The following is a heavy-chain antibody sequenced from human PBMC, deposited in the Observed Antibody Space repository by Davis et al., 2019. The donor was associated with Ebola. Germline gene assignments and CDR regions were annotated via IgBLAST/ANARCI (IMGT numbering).Heavy chain of an antibody. CDR1: GGSFSGYY. Sequence: GSLRLSCAVYGGSFSGYYWSWIRQPPGKGLEWIGEINHSGSTNYNPSLKSRVTISVDTSKNQFSLKLSSVTAADTAVYYCARHHGVTENWFDPWGQGTLVTVSS. CDR3: ARHHGVTENWFDP. V-gene: IGHV4-34*01. D-gene: IGHD4-17*01. J-gene: IGHJ5*02. CDR2: INHSGST.